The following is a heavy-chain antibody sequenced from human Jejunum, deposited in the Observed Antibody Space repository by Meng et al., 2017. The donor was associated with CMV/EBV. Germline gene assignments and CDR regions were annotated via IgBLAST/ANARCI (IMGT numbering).Heavy chain of an antibody. D-gene: IGHD1-26*01. CDR2: IKSKTDGGTE. CDR1: GFTFSNAW. CDR3: TLLVGAKVY. Sequence: LSLAASGFTFSNAWMNWVRQAPGKGLEWVGRIKSKTDGGTEDYAAPVKGRFSISRDDSKNTLYLQMNSLKSEDTAVYYCTLLVGAKVYWGQGTLVTVSS. J-gene: IGHJ4*02. V-gene: IGHV3-15*01.